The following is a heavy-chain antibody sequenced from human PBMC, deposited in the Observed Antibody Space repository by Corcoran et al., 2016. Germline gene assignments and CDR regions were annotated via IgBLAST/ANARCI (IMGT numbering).Heavy chain of an antibody. Sequence: QVQLVQSGAEVKKPGASVKVSCKTSGYAFTSYDINWVRQATGQGLEWMGWMNPNSGDTGYSQKFQGRLTMTRDAAIGTAYMELSSLRSDDTAVYYCARGGGYARQYYYYGMDVWGQGTTVTVSS. CDR1: GYAFTSYD. CDR3: ARGGGYARQYYYYGMDV. V-gene: IGHV1-8*01. CDR2: MNPNSGDT. D-gene: IGHD5-12*01. J-gene: IGHJ6*02.